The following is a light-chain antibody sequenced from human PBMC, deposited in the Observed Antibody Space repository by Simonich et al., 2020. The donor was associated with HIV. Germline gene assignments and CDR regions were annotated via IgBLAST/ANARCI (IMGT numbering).Light chain of an antibody. Sequence: EIVMTQSPATLSVSPGERATLSCRASQSVRSNLAWYQQKPGQAPRLLIYGTTTRATGIPARFSGSGSGIEFTLTISSMQSEDFAVYYCQQYNNWPPTFGGGTKVEIK. CDR3: QQYNNWPPT. V-gene: IGKV3-15*01. J-gene: IGKJ4*01. CDR2: GTT. CDR1: QSVRSN.